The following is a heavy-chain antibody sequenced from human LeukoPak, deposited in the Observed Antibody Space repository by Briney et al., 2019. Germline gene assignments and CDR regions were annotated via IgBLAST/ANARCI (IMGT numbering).Heavy chain of an antibody. CDR2: ISSSSSYI. Sequence: SGGSLRLSCAASGFTFSSYSMNWVRQAPGKGLEWVSSISSSSSYIYYADSVKGRFTISRDNAKNSLYLQMNSLRAEDTAVYYCARDGKYQLLWQLYYMDVWGKGTTVTISS. CDR1: GFTFSSYS. V-gene: IGHV3-21*01. D-gene: IGHD2-2*01. J-gene: IGHJ6*03. CDR3: ARDGKYQLLWQLYYMDV.